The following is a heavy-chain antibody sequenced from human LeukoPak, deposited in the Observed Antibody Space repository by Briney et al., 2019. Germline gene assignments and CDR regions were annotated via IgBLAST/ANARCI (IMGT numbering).Heavy chain of an antibody. Sequence: SVNVSCKASVFTFTIPAMQWVRQARGKRFEWIGWIVVGRGNTHYTQKFQERVTITRYMSTSTAYMELSSLRSEDTAVYYCAASRGLLWFGELDYWGQGTLVTVSS. J-gene: IGHJ4*02. CDR2: IVVGRGNT. D-gene: IGHD3-10*01. CDR1: VFTFTIPA. CDR3: AASRGLLWFGELDY. V-gene: IGHV1-58*02.